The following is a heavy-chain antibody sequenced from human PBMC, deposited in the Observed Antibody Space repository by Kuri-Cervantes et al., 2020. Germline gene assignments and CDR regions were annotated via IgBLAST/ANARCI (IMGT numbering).Heavy chain of an antibody. J-gene: IGHJ4*02. Sequence: GGSLRLSCAASGFTFDDYGMSWVRQAPGKGLEWVSGINWNGGSTGYADSVKGRFTISRDNAKNSLYLQMNSLRAEDTAVYYCATDIFYGGYHGSGSSGVDYWGQGTLVTVSS. D-gene: IGHD3-10*01. CDR2: INWNGGST. CDR1: GFTFDDYG. V-gene: IGHV3-20*04. CDR3: ATDIFYGGYHGSGSSGVDY.